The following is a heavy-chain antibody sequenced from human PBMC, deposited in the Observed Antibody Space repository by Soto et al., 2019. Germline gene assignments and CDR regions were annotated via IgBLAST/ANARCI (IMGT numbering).Heavy chain of an antibody. CDR2: IYYSGST. Sequence: SATLSLTCTVSGGSVSSGSYYWSWIRQPPGKGLEWIGYIYYSGSTNYNPSLKSRVTISVDTSKNQFSLKLSSVAAADTAVYYCARDFVYNWNNNWFDPWGQGTLVTV. D-gene: IGHD1-20*01. CDR3: ARDFVYNWNNNWFDP. J-gene: IGHJ5*02. CDR1: GGSVSSGSYY. V-gene: IGHV4-61*01.